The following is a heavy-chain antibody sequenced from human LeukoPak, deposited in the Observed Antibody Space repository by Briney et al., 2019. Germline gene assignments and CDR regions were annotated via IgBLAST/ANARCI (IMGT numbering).Heavy chain of an antibody. CDR3: AKTTTGYSSGRFPGWPVDY. D-gene: IGHD6-19*01. CDR1: GFTFGSYA. V-gene: IGHV3-23*01. J-gene: IGHJ4*02. CDR2: IFGSGGST. Sequence: GGSLRLSCAASGFTFGSYAMYWVRQAPGKGLEWVSGIFGSGGSTHYADSVKGRFTISRDNSKNTVYLQMNSLRAEDTAVYYCAKTTTGYSSGRFPGWPVDYWGQGTLVTVSS.